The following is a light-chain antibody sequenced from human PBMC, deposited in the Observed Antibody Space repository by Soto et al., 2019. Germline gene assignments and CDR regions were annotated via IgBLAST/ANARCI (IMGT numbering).Light chain of an antibody. CDR3: SSYAGSNNYV. J-gene: IGLJ1*01. V-gene: IGLV2-8*01. CDR2: EVS. Sequence: QSALTQPPSASGSPGQPVTISCTGTSSDVGAYNYVSWYQFHAGKAPKLIVYEVSKRPSDVPDRFSASKSGNTASLTVSGLQTEDEADYYCSSYAGSNNYVFGIGTKVTVL. CDR1: SSDVGAYNY.